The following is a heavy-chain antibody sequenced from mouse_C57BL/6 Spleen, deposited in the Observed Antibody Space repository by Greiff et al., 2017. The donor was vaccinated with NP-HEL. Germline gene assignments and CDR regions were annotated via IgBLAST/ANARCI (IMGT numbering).Heavy chain of an antibody. CDR2: IDPENGDT. CDR1: GFNIKDDY. Sequence: VQLQQSGAELVRPGASVKLSCTASGFNIKDDYMHWVKQRPEQGLEWIGWIDPENGDTEYASKFQGKATITADTSSNTAYLQLSSLTSEDTAVYYCTTGDGNAYWGQGTLVTVSA. D-gene: IGHD2-1*01. V-gene: IGHV14-4*01. J-gene: IGHJ3*01. CDR3: TTGDGNAY.